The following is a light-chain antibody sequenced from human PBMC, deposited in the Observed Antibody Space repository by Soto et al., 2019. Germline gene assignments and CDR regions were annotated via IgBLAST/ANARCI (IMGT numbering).Light chain of an antibody. CDR1: QSVTSN. J-gene: IGKJ5*01. V-gene: IGKV3D-15*01. CDR2: AAS. CDR3: QQYNNWPFIT. Sequence: ELVLTHSPGTLSLSPWEIATLSCRASQSVTSNLAWYQQKPGQAPRLLIYAASSGATGIPDRFSGSGSETDFTLTINRLEPEDFAVYYCQQYNNWPFITFGQGTRLEIK.